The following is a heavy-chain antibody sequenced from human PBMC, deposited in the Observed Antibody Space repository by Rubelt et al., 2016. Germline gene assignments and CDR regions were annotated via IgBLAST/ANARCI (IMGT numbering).Heavy chain of an antibody. Sequence: VAWIRQPPGKALEWLSVIYRDGDKRYSPFLESRLTITKDTSKNRVVLTMTDMDPVDTATYYCPQYSGPYRPVNYWGQGTLVTVSS. CDR2: IYRDGDK. CDR3: PQYSGPYRPVNY. V-gene: IGHV2-5*02. D-gene: IGHD1-26*01. J-gene: IGHJ4*02.